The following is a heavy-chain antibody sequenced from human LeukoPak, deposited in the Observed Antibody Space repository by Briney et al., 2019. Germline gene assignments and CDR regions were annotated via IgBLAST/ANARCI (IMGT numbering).Heavy chain of an antibody. CDR1: GFTFSSYA. V-gene: IGHV3-23*01. CDR3: AKDVRAIAPRYFDF. CDR2: ISGGSGST. J-gene: IGHJ4*02. D-gene: IGHD6-6*01. Sequence: GGSLRLSCAASGFTFSSYAMSWVRQAPGKGLEWVSGISGGSGSTYYADSVKGRFTITRDNSNGTLYPQMNSLRAEDTALYYCAKDVRAIAPRYFDFWGQGTLVTVSS.